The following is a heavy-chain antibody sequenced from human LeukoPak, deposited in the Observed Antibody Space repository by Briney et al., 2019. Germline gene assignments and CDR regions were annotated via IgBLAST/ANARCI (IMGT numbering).Heavy chain of an antibody. CDR2: ISGSGSYI. D-gene: IGHD6-13*01. CDR1: GFTFSRTG. Sequence: GGSLRLSCVASGFTFSRTGMNWVRQAPGKGLEWVSAISGSGSYIYYADSVKGRFTISRDNAKNSLYVQMSSLRDEDTAVYYCARAISNWFRGIDYWGQGTLVTVSS. CDR3: ARAISNWFRGIDY. V-gene: IGHV3-21*01. J-gene: IGHJ4*02.